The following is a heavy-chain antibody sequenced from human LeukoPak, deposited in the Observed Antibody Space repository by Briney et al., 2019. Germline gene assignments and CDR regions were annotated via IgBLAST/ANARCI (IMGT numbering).Heavy chain of an antibody. CDR3: ARGDPYADL. J-gene: IGHJ5*02. CDR2: ITISGNTR. Sequence: GGSLRLSCAASGSSFSTYEMNWVRQAPGKGLEWVSDITISGNTRNYADSVKGRFTISRDNARNSLYLQMNSLRVEDTAVYYCARGDPYADLWGQGTLVTVAS. CDR1: GSSFSTYE. V-gene: IGHV3-48*03. D-gene: IGHD2-2*01.